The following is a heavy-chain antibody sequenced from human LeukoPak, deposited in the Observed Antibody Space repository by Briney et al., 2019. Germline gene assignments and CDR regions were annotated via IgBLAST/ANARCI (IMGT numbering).Heavy chain of an antibody. CDR2: IYHSGST. CDR1: GYSISSGYY. D-gene: IGHD3-3*01. CDR3: ARCGVFDYYYYYMDV. J-gene: IGHJ6*03. Sequence: PSETLSLTCAVSGYSISSGYYWGWIRQPPGKGLEWIGSIYHSGSTYYNPSLKGRVTISVDTSKNQFSLKLSSVTAADTAVYYCARCGVFDYYYYYMDVWGKGTTVTVSS. V-gene: IGHV4-38-2*01.